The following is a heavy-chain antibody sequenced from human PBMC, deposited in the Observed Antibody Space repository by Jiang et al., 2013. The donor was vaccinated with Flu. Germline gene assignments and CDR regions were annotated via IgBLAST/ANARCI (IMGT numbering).Heavy chain of an antibody. Sequence: KPTQTLTLTCTFSGFSLNTPGMRVSWIRQPPGKAPEWLARIDWDDDEFYSPFLRPRLSISKDTSKNQVVLTMTNMEPADTATYYCTRMGVGAIGYWGVDVWGQGTTVTV. CDR1: GFSLNTPGMR. D-gene: IGHD1-26*01. J-gene: IGHJ6*02. CDR3: TRMGVGAIGYWGVDV. CDR2: IDWDDDE. V-gene: IGHV2-70*04.